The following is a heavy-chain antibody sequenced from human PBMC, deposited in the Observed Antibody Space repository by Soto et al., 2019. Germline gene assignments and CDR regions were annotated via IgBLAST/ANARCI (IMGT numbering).Heavy chain of an antibody. Sequence: PSETLSLTCTFSGGSISSGGYYWSWIRQHPGKGLEWIGYIYYSGSTYYNPSLKSRVTISVDTSKNQFSLKLSSVTAADTAVYYCASSIVRNREIDYWGQGTLVTVSS. J-gene: IGHJ4*02. CDR1: GGSISSGGYY. CDR2: IYYSGST. D-gene: IGHD3-22*01. V-gene: IGHV4-31*03. CDR3: ASSIVRNREIDY.